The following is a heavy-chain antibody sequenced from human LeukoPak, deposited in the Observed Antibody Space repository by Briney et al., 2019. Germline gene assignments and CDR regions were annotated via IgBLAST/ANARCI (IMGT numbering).Heavy chain of an antibody. Sequence: PGGSLRLSCAASGFTFSDYYMSWVRQAPGKGLEWVSAISGSGGSTYYADSVKGRFTISRDNSKNTLYLQMNSLRAEDTAVYYCAKPGDYGDYLASWGQGTLVTVSS. CDR1: GFTFSDYY. CDR3: AKPGDYGDYLAS. J-gene: IGHJ4*02. V-gene: IGHV3-23*01. CDR2: ISGSGGST. D-gene: IGHD4-17*01.